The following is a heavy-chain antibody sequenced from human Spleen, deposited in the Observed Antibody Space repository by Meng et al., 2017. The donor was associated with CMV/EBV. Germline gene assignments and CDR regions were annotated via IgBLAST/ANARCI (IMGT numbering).Heavy chain of an antibody. CDR3: ANYYDSSGYEDY. J-gene: IGHJ4*02. CDR1: RGSSSSGDYY. V-gene: IGHV4-30-4*08. D-gene: IGHD3-22*01. CDR2: IYYSGST. Sequence: APVLMHPSAPSSLPGMSSRGSSSSGDYYWSWIRQPPGKGLEWIGYIYYSGSTYYNPSLKSRVTISVDTSKNQFSLKLSSVTAADTGVYYCANYYDSSGYEDYWGQGTLVTVSS.